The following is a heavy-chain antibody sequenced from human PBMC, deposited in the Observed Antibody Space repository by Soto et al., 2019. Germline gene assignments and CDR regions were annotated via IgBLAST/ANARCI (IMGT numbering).Heavy chain of an antibody. Sequence: SETLSLTCAVYGGSLSGYYWSWIRQPPGKGLEWIGEINHSGSTNYNPSLKSRVTISVDTSKNQFSLKLSSVTAADTAVYYCVRHYYFDYWGQGTLVTVSS. V-gene: IGHV4-34*01. CDR3: VRHYYFDY. J-gene: IGHJ4*02. CDR2: INHSGST. CDR1: GGSLSGYY.